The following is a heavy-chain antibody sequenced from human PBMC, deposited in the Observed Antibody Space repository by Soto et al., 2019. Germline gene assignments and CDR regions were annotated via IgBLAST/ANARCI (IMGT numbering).Heavy chain of an antibody. V-gene: IGHV3-48*02. J-gene: IGHJ6*02. Sequence: GGSLRLSCAHSRFTFRSDSMNVVREARGKVREWVTYKKNSCSTIYYADSVKGRFIISRDNAKNSLYLQMNSLRDEDTAVYYCARVIMDVWGQGTTVTVSS. CDR2: KKNSCSTI. CDR3: ARVIMDV. CDR1: RFTFRSDS.